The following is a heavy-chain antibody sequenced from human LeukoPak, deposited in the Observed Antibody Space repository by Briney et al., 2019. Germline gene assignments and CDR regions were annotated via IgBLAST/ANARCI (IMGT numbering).Heavy chain of an antibody. CDR1: GGSISSGGYY. J-gene: IGHJ3*02. CDR2: IYHSGST. D-gene: IGHD3-22*01. Sequence: PWETLSLTCTVSGGSISSGGYYWSWIRQPPGKGLEWIGYIYHSGSTYYNPSLKSRVTISVDRSKNQFSLKLRSVTAADTAVYYCARDRPSAQDYYDSSGYLCDAFDIWGQGTMVTVSS. CDR3: ARDRPSAQDYYDSSGYLCDAFDI. V-gene: IGHV4-30-2*01.